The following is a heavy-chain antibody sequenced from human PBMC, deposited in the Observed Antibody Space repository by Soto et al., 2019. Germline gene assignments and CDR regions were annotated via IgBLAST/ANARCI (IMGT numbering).Heavy chain of an antibody. CDR2: ISGRGADT. D-gene: IGHD6-6*01. CDR1: GFTFNTYA. Sequence: EVQLLESGGGLVQPGGSLRLSCAASGFTFNTYAMTWVRQAPGKGLEWVSTISGRGADTYFADSVKGRFTISRDNSKNTLYLQMNSLRAEDTALYYCAKLTRDSSSSWLFDYWGQGTLVTVSS. J-gene: IGHJ4*02. CDR3: AKLTRDSSSSWLFDY. V-gene: IGHV3-23*01.